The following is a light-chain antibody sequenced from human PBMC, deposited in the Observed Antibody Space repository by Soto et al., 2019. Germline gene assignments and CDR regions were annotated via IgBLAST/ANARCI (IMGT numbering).Light chain of an antibody. CDR2: RAS. V-gene: IGKV3-20*01. CDR3: QQYGSSYT. CDR1: QSVSSNY. Sequence: EIVLTQSPGTLSLSPGERATLSCRASQSVSSNYLAWYQQKPGQAPRLLIYRASSRATGIPDRFSGSGSGTDFTFTISRLEPEDFAVYYCQQYGSSYTFGQGTKLEIK. J-gene: IGKJ2*01.